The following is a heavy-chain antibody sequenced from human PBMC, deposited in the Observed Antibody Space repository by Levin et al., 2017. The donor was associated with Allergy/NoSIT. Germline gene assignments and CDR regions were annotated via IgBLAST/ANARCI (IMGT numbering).Heavy chain of an antibody. CDR1: GFTFSSYG. Sequence: GESLKISCAASGFTFSSYGMHWVRQAPGKGLEWVAVIWYDGSNKYYADSVKGRFTISRDNSKNTLYLQMNSLRAEDTAVYYCARPGVGGYYFDYWGQGTLVTVSS. CDR3: ARPGVGGYYFDY. J-gene: IGHJ4*02. V-gene: IGHV3-33*01. D-gene: IGHD2-15*01. CDR2: IWYDGSNK.